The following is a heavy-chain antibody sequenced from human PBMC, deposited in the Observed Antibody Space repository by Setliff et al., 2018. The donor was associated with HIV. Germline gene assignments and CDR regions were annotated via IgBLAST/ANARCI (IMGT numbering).Heavy chain of an antibody. CDR3: AKYTRGGSIFYYMDV. CDR2: VLRGGSPT. D-gene: IGHD3-3*01. V-gene: IGHV3-23*03. CDR1: GFSFSDHA. Sequence: GVLRLSCAASGFSFSDHAMSWVRRAPGMGLEWLSVVLRGGSPTYSADSVKGRFTISRDDSKNTVYLEMRSLRAEDTAVYFCAKYTRGGSIFYYMDVWGKGTTVTVSS. J-gene: IGHJ6*03.